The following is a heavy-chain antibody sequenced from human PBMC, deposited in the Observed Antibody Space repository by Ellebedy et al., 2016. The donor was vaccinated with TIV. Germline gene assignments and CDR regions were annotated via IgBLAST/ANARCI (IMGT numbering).Heavy chain of an antibody. CDR2: INPSGGST. CDR1: GYTFTSYY. V-gene: IGHV1-46*01. Sequence: AASVKVSCNASGYTFTSYYIHWVRQAPGQGPEWMVIINPSGGSTSYAQKFQGRVTMTRDTSTSTVYMELSSLRSEHTAVYYWARGSSGWMAIDYWGQGTLVTVSS. D-gene: IGHD6-19*01. J-gene: IGHJ4*02. CDR3: ARGSSGWMAIDY.